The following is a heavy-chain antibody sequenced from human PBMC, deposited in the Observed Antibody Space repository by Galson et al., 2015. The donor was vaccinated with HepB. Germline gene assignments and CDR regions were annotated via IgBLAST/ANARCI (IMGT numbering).Heavy chain of an antibody. J-gene: IGHJ4*02. CDR1: GFTFSDYY. CDR3: ARVADADYGDHSHFDY. V-gene: IGHV3-11*06. D-gene: IGHD4-17*01. Sequence: SLRLSCAASGFTFSDYYMSWIRQASGKGLEWVSYISSSSTYTNYADSVKGRFTISRGNAKKSLYLQINSLRAEDTAVYYCARVADADYGDHSHFDYWGQGTLVTVSS. CDR2: ISSSSTYT.